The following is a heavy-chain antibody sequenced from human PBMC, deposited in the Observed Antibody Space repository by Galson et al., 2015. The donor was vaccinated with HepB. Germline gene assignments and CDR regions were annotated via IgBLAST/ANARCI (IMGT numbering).Heavy chain of an antibody. D-gene: IGHD3-3*01. J-gene: IGHJ3*02. CDR3: ASGELYYDFWSGYYDAFDM. CDR1: GFTFNRYP. Sequence: SLRLSCAGTGFTFNRYPMHWVRQAPGKGLEWVAVISYDGSETFYADSVKGRITISRDNSMNTLYLQMKSLTNEDTAVYYCASGELYYDFWSGYYDAFDMWGQGTMVIVSS. CDR2: ISYDGSET. V-gene: IGHV3-30*04.